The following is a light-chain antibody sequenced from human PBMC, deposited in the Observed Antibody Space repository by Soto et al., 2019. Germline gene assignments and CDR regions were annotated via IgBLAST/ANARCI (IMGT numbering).Light chain of an antibody. CDR3: SSYTSSSTVV. Sequence: QSALIQPPSVSGSPGQSVTISCTGTSSDVGSYDYVSWYQQHPGTVPKPMIYNVNTRPSGVSNRFSGSKSGNTASLTISGLQAEDEADYYCSSYTSSSTVVFGGGTKLTVL. CDR2: NVN. V-gene: IGLV2-14*01. J-gene: IGLJ2*01. CDR1: SSDVGSYDY.